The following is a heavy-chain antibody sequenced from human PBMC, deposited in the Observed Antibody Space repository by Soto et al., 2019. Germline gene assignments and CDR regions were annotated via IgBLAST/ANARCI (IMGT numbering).Heavy chain of an antibody. CDR3: ASYDFWSGYYR. D-gene: IGHD3-3*01. Sequence: QVQLQQWGAGLLKPSETLSLTCAVYGGSFSGYYWSWIRQPPGKGLEWIGEINHSGSTNYNPSLKSRVTISVDTSKNQFSLKLSSVTVADTAVYYCASYDFWSGYYRWGQGTLVTVSS. CDR1: GGSFSGYY. J-gene: IGHJ4*02. V-gene: IGHV4-34*01. CDR2: INHSGST.